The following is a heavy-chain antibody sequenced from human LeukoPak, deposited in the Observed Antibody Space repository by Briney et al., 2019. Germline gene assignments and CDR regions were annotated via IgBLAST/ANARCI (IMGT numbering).Heavy chain of an antibody. CDR3: ARMGDLWSGYHYYYYYYMDV. J-gene: IGHJ6*03. V-gene: IGHV3-7*01. CDR1: GLTFSSYG. D-gene: IGHD3-3*01. Sequence: GGSLSLSCAASGLTFSSYGMSWVGQAPGKGLEWWATIRKDGSEKYYVDSVKGRFTISRDNAKNSLYLQMNSLRAEDTAVYYCARMGDLWSGYHYYYYYYMDVWGKGTTVTVSS. CDR2: IRKDGSEK.